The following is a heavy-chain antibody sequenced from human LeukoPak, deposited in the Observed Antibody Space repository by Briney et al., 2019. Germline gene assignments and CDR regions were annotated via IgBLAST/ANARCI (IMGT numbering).Heavy chain of an antibody. V-gene: IGHV1-3*01. CDR2: INAGNGNT. CDR1: GYTFTSYA. CDR3: ARAKSGVRGVYGMDV. J-gene: IGHJ6*02. Sequence: ASVKVSCKASGYTFTSYAMHWVRQAPGQRLEWMGWINAGNGNTKYSQKFQGRVTITRDTSASTAYMELSSLRSEDTAVYYCARAKSGVRGVYGMDVWGQGTTVTVSS. D-gene: IGHD3-10*01.